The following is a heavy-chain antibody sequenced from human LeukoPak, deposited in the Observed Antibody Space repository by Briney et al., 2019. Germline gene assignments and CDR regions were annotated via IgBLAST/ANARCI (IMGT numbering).Heavy chain of an antibody. V-gene: IGHV4-59*11. J-gene: IGHJ2*01. CDR1: GGSISSHY. D-gene: IGHD3-16*02. Sequence: SETLSLTCTVSGGSISSHYWSWIRQPPGKGLEWIGYIYYSGSTNYTNYNPSLKSRVTISVDTSKNQFSLKLSSVTAADTAVYYCARDPIVSVGDWYFDLWGRGTLVTVSS. CDR2: IYYSGSTNYT. CDR3: ARDPIVSVGDWYFDL.